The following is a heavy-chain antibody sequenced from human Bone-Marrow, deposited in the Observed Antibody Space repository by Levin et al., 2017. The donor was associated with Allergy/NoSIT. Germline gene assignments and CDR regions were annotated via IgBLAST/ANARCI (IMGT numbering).Heavy chain of an antibody. CDR1: GGSISDSNW. Sequence: KSGGSLRLSCAVSGGSISDSNWWTWVRQAPGKGLEWIGEIYHTGKTNYNPSLKSRVMISVDKSKNQFSLQLTSVTAADTAVYYCARDGGVARSLSWFDPWGQGNLVVVSS. CDR2: IYHTGKT. D-gene: IGHD3-10*01. V-gene: IGHV4-4*02. CDR3: ARDGGVARSLSWFDP. J-gene: IGHJ5*02.